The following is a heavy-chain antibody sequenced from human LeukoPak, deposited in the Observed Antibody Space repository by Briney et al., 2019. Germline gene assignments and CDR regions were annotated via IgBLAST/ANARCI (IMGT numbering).Heavy chain of an antibody. CDR2: TTNRADSYNT. Sequence: GRSLRLSYVASGFTFSDHYMDWVRQAPGKGLEWVGRTTNRADSYNTQYAASVKGRFTISRDDSKDSLYLQMNSLKSEDMAVYYCARVALGNYGEYDYWGQGTLVTVSS. CDR3: ARVALGNYGEYDY. J-gene: IGHJ4*02. CDR1: GFTFSDHY. D-gene: IGHD4/OR15-4a*01. V-gene: IGHV3-72*01.